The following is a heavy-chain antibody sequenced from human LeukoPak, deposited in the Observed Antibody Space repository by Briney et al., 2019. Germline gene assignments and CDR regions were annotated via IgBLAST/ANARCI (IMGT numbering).Heavy chain of an antibody. J-gene: IGHJ4*02. CDR3: AKSRSGSANWVLHIFDN. V-gene: IGHV3-23*01. Sequence: GGSLRLSCAVSGFAFGSEPMSWVRQSPARGLEWVASISPGGGTTYYADYVKGRFTISRDNSKNSLFVQMNSLRAEDTAVYFCAKSRSGSANWVLHIFDNWGQGTLVTVSS. CDR1: GFAFGSEP. CDR2: ISPGGGTT. D-gene: IGHD1-1*01.